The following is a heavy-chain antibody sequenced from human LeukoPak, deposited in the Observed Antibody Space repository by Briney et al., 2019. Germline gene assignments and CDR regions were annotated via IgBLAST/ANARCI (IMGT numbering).Heavy chain of an antibody. CDR3: TRIGYSSSWSGDY. CDR1: GFTFSNYA. D-gene: IGHD6-13*01. Sequence: PGGSLRLSCAASGFTFSNYAMSWVRQVPGKGLEWVSGITSNSANTYYADSVKGRFSISRDNSRNTLYLRMNSLRAEDTAIYYCTRIGYSSSWSGDYWGQGTLVTVSS. CDR2: ITSNSANT. V-gene: IGHV3-23*01. J-gene: IGHJ4*02.